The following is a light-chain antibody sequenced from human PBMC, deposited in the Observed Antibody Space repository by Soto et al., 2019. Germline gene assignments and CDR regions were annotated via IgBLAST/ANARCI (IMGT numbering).Light chain of an antibody. CDR1: QSVRSNY. CDR3: QQYVSSPKT. CDR2: GAS. V-gene: IGKV3-20*01. Sequence: DIVLTQSPGTLSLSPGERATLSCRASQSVRSNYLAWFQQKPGQAPRLLIYGASSRATGIPDRFIGSGSGTDFTLSITRLEPEDFAVYYCQQYVSSPKTFGQGTKVDIK. J-gene: IGKJ1*01.